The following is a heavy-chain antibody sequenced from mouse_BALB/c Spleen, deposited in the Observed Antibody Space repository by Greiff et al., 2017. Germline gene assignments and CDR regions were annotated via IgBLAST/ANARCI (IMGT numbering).Heavy chain of an antibody. CDR2: ISSGGSYT. V-gene: IGHV5-6*01. CDR1: GFTFSSYG. CDR3: ARKEIYYDYDVDY. J-gene: IGHJ2*01. Sequence: EVQGVESGGDLVKPGGSLKLSCAASGFTFSSYGMSWVRQTPDKRLEWVATISSGGSYTYYPDSVKGRFTISRDNAKNTLYLQMSSLKSEDTAMYYCARKEIYYDYDVDYWGQGTTLTVSS. D-gene: IGHD2-4*01.